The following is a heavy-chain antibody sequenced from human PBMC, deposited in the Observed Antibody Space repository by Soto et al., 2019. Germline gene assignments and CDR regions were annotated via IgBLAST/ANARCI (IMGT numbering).Heavy chain of an antibody. V-gene: IGHV4-34*01. J-gene: IGHJ4*01. CDR3: ASDWLAGEPHRRWNY. Sequence: SETLSLTCAVYRGSFSDYYWSWIRQPPGKGLEWIGEIDHSGSTNYNPSLKSRVTISVDTSKNQFSLKLSSVTAEDTAVYFCASDWLAGEPHRRWNYWGQGTLVTVSS. D-gene: IGHD7-27*01. CDR2: IDHSGST. CDR1: RGSFSDYY.